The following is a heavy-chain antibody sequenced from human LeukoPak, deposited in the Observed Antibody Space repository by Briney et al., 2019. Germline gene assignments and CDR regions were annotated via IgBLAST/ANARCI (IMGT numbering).Heavy chain of an antibody. CDR2: ISGSGGST. D-gene: IGHD3-22*01. Sequence: PGGSLRLSCAASGFTFSSYAMSWVRQAPGKGLEWVSAISGSGGSTYYADSVKGRFTISRDNSKNTLYLQMNSLRAEDTAVYYCARDFGDTSDTYFQHWGQGTLVTVSS. CDR1: GFTFSSYA. CDR3: ARDFGDTSDTYFQH. J-gene: IGHJ1*01. V-gene: IGHV3-23*01.